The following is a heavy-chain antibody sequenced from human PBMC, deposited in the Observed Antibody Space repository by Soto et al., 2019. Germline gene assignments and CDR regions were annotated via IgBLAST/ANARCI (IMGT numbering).Heavy chain of an antibody. V-gene: IGHV3-23*01. CDR1: GFTFSSFG. CDR3: ASSSPASDY. D-gene: IGHD3-10*01. CDR2: ISSSGGST. Sequence: GGSLRLSCAASGFTFSSFGMSWVRQAPGKGLEWVSAISSSGGSTYYADSVKGRFTISRDNSKNTLYVQMNSLRAEDSAVYYCASSSPASDYWGHGTLVTVPS. J-gene: IGHJ4*01.